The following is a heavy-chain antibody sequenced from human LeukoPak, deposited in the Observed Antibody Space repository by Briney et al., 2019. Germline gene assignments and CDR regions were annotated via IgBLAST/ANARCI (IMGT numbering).Heavy chain of an antibody. CDR1: GGSFSSGSYY. J-gene: IGHJ4*02. Sequence: PSETLSLTCTVSGGSFSSGSYYWSWIRQPPGKGLEWIGYIYYSGSTNYNPSLKSRVTISVDTSKNQFSLKLSSVTAADTAVYYCARDYYDSSGYYFKGFDYWGQGTLVTVSS. V-gene: IGHV4-61*01. CDR2: IYYSGST. D-gene: IGHD3-22*01. CDR3: ARDYYDSSGYYFKGFDY.